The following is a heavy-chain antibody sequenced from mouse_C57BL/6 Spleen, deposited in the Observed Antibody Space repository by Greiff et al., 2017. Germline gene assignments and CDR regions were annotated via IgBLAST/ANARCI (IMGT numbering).Heavy chain of an antibody. D-gene: IGHD1-1*01. CDR3: ARWHGSSVVFDY. Sequence: VQLQQSGAELVKPGASVKLSCTASGFNIKDYYMHWVKQRTEQGLEWIGRIDPEDGEPKYAPKFQGKATITADQSSNTAYLQLSSRTSEDTAVYYCARWHGSSVVFDYWGQGTTLTVSS. J-gene: IGHJ2*01. V-gene: IGHV14-2*01. CDR1: GFNIKDYY. CDR2: IDPEDGEP.